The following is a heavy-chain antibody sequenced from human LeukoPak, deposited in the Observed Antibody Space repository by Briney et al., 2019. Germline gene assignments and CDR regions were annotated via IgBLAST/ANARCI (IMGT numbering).Heavy chain of an antibody. CDR2: ISAYNGNT. CDR1: GYTFTSYD. CDR3: ARTEWVGTYWFDP. V-gene: IGHV1-18*01. Sequence: GASVKVSCKASGYTFTSYDINWVRQAPGQGLEWMGWISAYNGNTNYAQKLQGRVTMTTDTSTSTAYMELRSLRSDDTAVYYCARTEWVGTYWFDPWGQGTLVTVSS. D-gene: IGHD2-21*02. J-gene: IGHJ5*02.